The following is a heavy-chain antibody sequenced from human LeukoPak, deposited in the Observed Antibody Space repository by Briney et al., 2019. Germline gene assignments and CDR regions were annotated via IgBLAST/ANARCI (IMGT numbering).Heavy chain of an antibody. CDR1: GYTFTGYY. Sequence: GASVKVSCKASGYTFTGYYMHWVRQAPGQGLEWMGWINPNSGGTNYAQKFQGRVTMTRDTSISTAYMELSRLRSDDTAVYYCARSMLRFLEGFDPWGQGTLVTVSS. D-gene: IGHD3-3*01. CDR2: INPNSGGT. J-gene: IGHJ5*02. CDR3: ARSMLRFLEGFDP. V-gene: IGHV1-2*02.